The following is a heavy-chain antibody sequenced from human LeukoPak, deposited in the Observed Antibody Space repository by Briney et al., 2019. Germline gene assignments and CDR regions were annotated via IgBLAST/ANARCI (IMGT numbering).Heavy chain of an antibody. CDR3: AREERWLQFKDAFDI. Sequence: SETLSLTCTVSGGSISRSDYYWGWDRQPPGKGLEWIGKISYTGSTYYNPSLRSRVAISVDTTKNQFSLKLSSVTATDMAVYYCAREERWLQFKDAFDIWGQGTMVTVSS. D-gene: IGHD5-12*01. J-gene: IGHJ3*02. V-gene: IGHV4-39*02. CDR1: GGSISRSDYY. CDR2: ISYTGST.